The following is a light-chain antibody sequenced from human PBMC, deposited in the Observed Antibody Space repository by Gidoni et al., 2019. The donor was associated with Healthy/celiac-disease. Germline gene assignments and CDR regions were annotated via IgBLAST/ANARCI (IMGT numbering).Light chain of an antibody. CDR1: QSISSY. J-gene: IGKJ2*01. CDR2: AAS. Sequence: DIQMNQSPSSLSASVGDRVTITCRASQSISSYLNWYQQKPGKAPKLLIYAASSLQSGVPSRFSGSGSGTDFTLTISSLQPEDFATYYCQQSYSTPRTFXQXTKLEIK. V-gene: IGKV1-39*01. CDR3: QQSYSTPRT.